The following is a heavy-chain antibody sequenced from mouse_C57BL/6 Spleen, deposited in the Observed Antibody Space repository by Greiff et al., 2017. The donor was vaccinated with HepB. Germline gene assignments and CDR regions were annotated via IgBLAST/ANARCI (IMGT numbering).Heavy chain of an antibody. CDR2: ISDGGSYT. J-gene: IGHJ3*01. Sequence: DVQLQESGGGLVKPGGSLKLSCAASGFTFSSYAMSWVRQTPEKRLEWVATISDGGSYTYYPDNVKGRFTISRDNAKNNLYLQMSHLKSEDTAMYYCARKDYDQAWFAYWGQGTLVTVSA. CDR1: GFTFSSYA. V-gene: IGHV5-4*01. CDR3: ARKDYDQAWFAY. D-gene: IGHD2-4*01.